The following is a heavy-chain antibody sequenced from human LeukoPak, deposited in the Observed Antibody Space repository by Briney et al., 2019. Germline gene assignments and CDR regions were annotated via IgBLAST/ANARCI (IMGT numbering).Heavy chain of an antibody. V-gene: IGHV3-48*02. Sequence: GGSLRRSCVVSGSTFSSYSMNWVRQAPAKGLEWISYISGSSSTIHYADSVKGRFTVSRDNAKNSLYLQMNSLRDEDTAVYYCARALVYFADWGQGTLVSVSS. D-gene: IGHD2-15*01. CDR2: ISGSSSTI. CDR3: ARALVYFAD. J-gene: IGHJ4*02. CDR1: GSTFSSYS.